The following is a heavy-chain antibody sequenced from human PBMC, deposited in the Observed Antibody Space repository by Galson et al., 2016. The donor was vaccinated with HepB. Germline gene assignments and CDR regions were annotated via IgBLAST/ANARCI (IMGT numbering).Heavy chain of an antibody. D-gene: IGHD4-11*01. V-gene: IGHV3-30*18. Sequence: SLRLSCAASGFTFSSYDIHWVRQAPGKGLEWVAFISYDGTNKYYADSVKGRCTISRDNSTNTLYLQMKRLRAEDTAVYYCAKGGYYNDYALDYWGQGTLVTCSS. J-gene: IGHJ4*02. CDR2: ISYDGTNK. CDR1: GFTFSSYD. CDR3: AKGGYYNDYALDY.